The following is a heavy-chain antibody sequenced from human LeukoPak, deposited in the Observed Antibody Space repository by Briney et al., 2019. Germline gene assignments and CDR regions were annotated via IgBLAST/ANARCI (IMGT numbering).Heavy chain of an antibody. Sequence: SETLSLTYADYGGSFSGYSWSWIRQLPAKGLYWTHVINHSGSTNYNPSLKSRVTISVDTYTIQFSLKLSSVTAADTAFFFQAEDGIRYCSSASCQKYYFDYWGQGTLVTVSS. J-gene: IGHJ4*02. CDR1: GGSFSGYS. V-gene: IGHV4-34*01. D-gene: IGHD2-2*01. CDR2: INHSGST. CDR3: AEDGIRYCSSASCQKYYFDY.